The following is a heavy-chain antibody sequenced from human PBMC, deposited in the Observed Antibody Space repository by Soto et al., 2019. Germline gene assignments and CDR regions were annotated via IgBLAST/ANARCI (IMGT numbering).Heavy chain of an antibody. V-gene: IGHV1-69*01. CDR1: GGTPSNSA. D-gene: IGHD3-22*01. J-gene: IGHJ6*02. CDR3: TGGRIVVVGSRAYYGMDV. CDR2: IIPVFGLV. Sequence: QVHLLLQSGAEVKKPGSSVKVSCKASGGTPSNSAISWVRQAPGQGLEWMGGIIPVFGLVKYAQNFQGRDTITADESTNTAYMALSSLRTEDTAVYYCTGGRIVVVGSRAYYGMDVWGQVTTVTVSS.